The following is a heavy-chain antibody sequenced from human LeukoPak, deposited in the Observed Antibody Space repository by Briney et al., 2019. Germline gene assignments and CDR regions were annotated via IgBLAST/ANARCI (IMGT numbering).Heavy chain of an antibody. CDR2: ISSSGSTI. V-gene: IGHV3-11*04. CDR3: ARVRLPYDILTGYSYMDV. CDR1: GFTFSDYY. J-gene: IGHJ6*03. Sequence: PGGSLRLSCAASGFTFSDYYMSWIRQAPGKGLEWVSYISSSGSTIYYADSVKGRFTISRDNAKNSLYLQMNSLRAEDTAVYYCARVRLPYDILTGYSYMDVWGKGTTVTVSS. D-gene: IGHD3-9*01.